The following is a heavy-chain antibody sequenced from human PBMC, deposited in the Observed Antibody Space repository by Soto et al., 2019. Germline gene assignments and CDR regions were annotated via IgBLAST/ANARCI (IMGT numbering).Heavy chain of an antibody. J-gene: IGHJ4*02. V-gene: IGHV1-69*01. D-gene: IGHD1-1*01. CDR3: ARDGTIQMANFDF. Sequence: QVLLVQSGAEVKKPGSSVKVSCTSSGGPFSSYGISWVRQVPGQGLEWLGGIIPLFGTPTYARNFQDRLTITADESTITAYMELSSLTSEDTAIYFCARDGTIQMANFDFWGQGTLVTVSS. CDR2: IIPLFGTP. CDR1: GGPFSSYG.